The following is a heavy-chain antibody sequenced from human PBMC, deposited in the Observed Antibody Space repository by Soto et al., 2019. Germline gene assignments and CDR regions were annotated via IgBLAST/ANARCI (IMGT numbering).Heavy chain of an antibody. J-gene: IGHJ5*02. CDR3: VRDKNVAAAGYEDWFDP. CDR2: ISYHGTIK. D-gene: IGHD6-13*01. Sequence: QPGGSLRLSCAASGFTFSTYAMHWLRQAPDKGLQWLSAISYHGTIKYYADSVRDRFTISRENSKNTLYLQMNSLRAEDTALYYCVRDKNVAAAGYEDWFDPGGQGTLVTVSS. CDR1: GFTFSTYA. V-gene: IGHV3-30-3*01.